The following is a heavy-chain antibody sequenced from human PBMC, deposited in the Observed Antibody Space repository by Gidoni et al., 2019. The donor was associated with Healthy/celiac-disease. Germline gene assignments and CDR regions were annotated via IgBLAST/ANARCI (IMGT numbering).Heavy chain of an antibody. V-gene: IGHV1-18*01. D-gene: IGHD6-19*01. J-gene: IGHJ6*02. CDR2: AYNGNT. Sequence: AYNGNTNYAQKLQGRVTMTTDTSTSTAYMELRSLRSDDTAVYYCARDQRVAGTDGDYYYGMDVWGQGTTVTVSS. CDR3: ARDQRVAGTDGDYYYGMDV.